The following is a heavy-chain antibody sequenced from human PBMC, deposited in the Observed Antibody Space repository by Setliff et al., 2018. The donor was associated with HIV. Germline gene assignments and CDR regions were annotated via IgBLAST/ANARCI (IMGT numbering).Heavy chain of an antibody. V-gene: IGHV4-34*01. D-gene: IGHD3-3*01. J-gene: IGHJ3*01. CDR1: GASFSHYC. Sequence: PSETLSLTCAVYGASFSHYCWNWIRQPPGKGLEWIGEIIHSGSTNYNPSLKSRVTISVDMSKNQFSLKLSSVTAADTAIYYCARGPLVTDFWSGIGTFDVWGQGTMVTVSS. CDR2: IIHSGST. CDR3: ARGPLVTDFWSGIGTFDV.